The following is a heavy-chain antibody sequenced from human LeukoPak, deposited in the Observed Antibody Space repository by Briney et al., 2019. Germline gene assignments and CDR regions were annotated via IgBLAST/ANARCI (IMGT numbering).Heavy chain of an antibody. CDR3: ARGEVAVLYYFDY. V-gene: IGHV4-39*07. J-gene: IGHJ4*02. CDR2: IYYSGST. Sequence: PSETLSLTCTVSGGSISSSSYYWGWIRQPPGKGLEWIGSIYYSGSTYYNPSLKSRVTISVDTSKNQFSLKLSSVTAADTAVYYCARGEVAVLYYFDYWGQGTLATVSS. CDR1: GGSISSSSYY. D-gene: IGHD2-8*01.